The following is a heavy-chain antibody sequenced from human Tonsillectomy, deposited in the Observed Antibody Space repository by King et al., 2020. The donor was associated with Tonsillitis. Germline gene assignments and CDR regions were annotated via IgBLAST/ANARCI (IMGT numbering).Heavy chain of an antibody. CDR3: ATDLARYYDFWSGYNPGAFDY. Sequence: VQLVESGGGLVQPGGSLRLSCAASGFTFSSYAMNWVRQAPGKGLEWVSVISGSGGSTYYADSVKGRFTISRDNSKNTLYLQMNSLRAEDTAVYYCATDLARYYDFWSGYNPGAFDYWGQGTLVTVSS. D-gene: IGHD3-3*01. J-gene: IGHJ4*02. CDR1: GFTFSSYA. CDR2: ISGSGGST. V-gene: IGHV3-23*04.